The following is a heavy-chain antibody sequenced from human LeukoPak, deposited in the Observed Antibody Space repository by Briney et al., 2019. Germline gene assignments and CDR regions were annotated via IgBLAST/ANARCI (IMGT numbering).Heavy chain of an antibody. CDR2: ISSSGSTI. CDR3: ARELRITMIAVEYYFDY. Sequence: GGSLRLSWAAAGFAFSDYYMSWIRQAPGRGLEWVSYISSSGSTIYYAVSVKGRFTISRDNAKNSLYLQMNSLRAEDTAVYYCARELRITMIAVEYYFDYWGQGTLVTVSS. J-gene: IGHJ4*02. V-gene: IGHV3-11*01. D-gene: IGHD3-22*01. CDR1: GFAFSDYY.